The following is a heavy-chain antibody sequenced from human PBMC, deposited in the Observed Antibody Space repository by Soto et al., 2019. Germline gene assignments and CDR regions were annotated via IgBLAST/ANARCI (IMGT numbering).Heavy chain of an antibody. CDR2: IYYSGST. D-gene: IGHD3-10*01. Sequence: SETMSLTCPVSGGSISSSCYFWGRLRQPPGKGLEWIGCIYYSGSTYYNPSLKSRVTVSVDTSKTQFSLKPSSLNAGDTVADYCARVSGGDYYGTGSYLRWFDPWGQGTLVTVS. CDR3: ARVSGGDYYGTGSYLRWFDP. V-gene: IGHV4-39*07. CDR1: GGSISSSCYF. J-gene: IGHJ5*02.